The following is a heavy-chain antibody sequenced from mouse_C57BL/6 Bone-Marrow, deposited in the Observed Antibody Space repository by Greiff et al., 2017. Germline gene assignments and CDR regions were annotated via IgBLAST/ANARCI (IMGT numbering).Heavy chain of an antibody. Sequence: EVQLQQSGPELVKPGASVKISCKASGYTFTDYYMNWVKQSHGKSLEWIGDINPNNGGTSYNQKFKGKATLTVDKSSSTAYMELRSLTSKDSAVYYCAPVVADAMDYWGQGTSVTVSS. D-gene: IGHD1-1*01. CDR1: GYTFTDYY. J-gene: IGHJ4*01. CDR3: APVVADAMDY. CDR2: INPNNGGT. V-gene: IGHV1-26*01.